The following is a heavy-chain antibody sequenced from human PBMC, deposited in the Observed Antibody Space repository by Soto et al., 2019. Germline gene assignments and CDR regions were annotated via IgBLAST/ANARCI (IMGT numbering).Heavy chain of an antibody. V-gene: IGHV4-34*01. D-gene: IGHD6-13*01. CDR2: INHSGST. CDR1: GGSFSGYY. CDR3: ASREIQESEQQLCHDP. J-gene: IGHJ5*02. Sequence: PSETLSLTCPVYGGSFSGYYWSWIRQPPGKGLEWIGEINHSGSTNYNPSLKSRVTISVDTSKNQFSLKLSSVTAADTAVYYCASREIQESEQQLCHDPWGQGTLVTVSS.